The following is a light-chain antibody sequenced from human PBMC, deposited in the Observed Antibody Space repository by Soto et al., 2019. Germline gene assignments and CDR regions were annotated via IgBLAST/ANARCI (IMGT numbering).Light chain of an antibody. CDR1: SSNIGAGYP. CDR3: HSYDSRLNCYV. V-gene: IGLV1-40*01. J-gene: IGLJ1*01. Sequence: QSVLTQPPSVSGAPGQRVTISCTGSSSNIGAGYPVHWYQQLPGTAPKLLVAGNRPSGVPDRFSVSKSDTSASLAITGLQADDEADYYCHSYDSRLNCYVFGTGTKLTVL. CDR2: G.